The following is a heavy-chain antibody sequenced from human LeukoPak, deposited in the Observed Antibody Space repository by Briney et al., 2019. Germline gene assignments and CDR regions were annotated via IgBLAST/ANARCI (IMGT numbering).Heavy chain of an antibody. D-gene: IGHD2-2*01. CDR2: IIPILGIA. Sequence: SVKVSCKASGGTFSSYAISWVRQAPGQGLEWMGRIIPILGIANYAQKFQGRVTITADKSTSTAYMELSSLRSEDTAVYYCAGVYLHCSSTSCLEKHPEDYYYGMDVWGQGTTVTVSS. J-gene: IGHJ6*02. V-gene: IGHV1-69*04. CDR1: GGTFSSYA. CDR3: AGVYLHCSSTSCLEKHPEDYYYGMDV.